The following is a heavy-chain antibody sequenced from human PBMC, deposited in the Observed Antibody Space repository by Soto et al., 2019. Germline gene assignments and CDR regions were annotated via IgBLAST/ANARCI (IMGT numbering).Heavy chain of an antibody. V-gene: IGHV3-30-3*01. J-gene: IGHJ4*02. CDR2: TSYDGSNK. CDR1: GFTFSIYA. CDR3: ARDIAVAGYHYFDN. Sequence: QVQLVESGGDVVQPGRPVRLSCAASGFTFSIYAMHWVRQAPGKGLEWVAVTSYDGSNKYYADPVKGRFTISRDNSKNTLYLQMNSLRADDTAVYYCARDIAVAGYHYFDNWGQGTPVTVSS. D-gene: IGHD6-19*01.